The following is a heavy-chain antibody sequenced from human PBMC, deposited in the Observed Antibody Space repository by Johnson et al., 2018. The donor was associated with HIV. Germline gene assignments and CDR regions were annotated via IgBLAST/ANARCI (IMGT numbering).Heavy chain of an antibody. V-gene: IGHV3-30-3*01. D-gene: IGHD3-3*01. CDR3: ARARIGVRPAGVFDM. CDR2: ISYDGSNK. Sequence: QVQLVESGGGVVQPGRSLRLSCAASGFTFSSYAMHWVRQAPGKGLEWVAVISYDGSNKYYADSMKGRFTISRDNSNNTLYLQMNSLRAEDAALYYCARARIGVRPAGVFDMWGQGTRVTVSS. J-gene: IGHJ3*02. CDR1: GFTFSSYA.